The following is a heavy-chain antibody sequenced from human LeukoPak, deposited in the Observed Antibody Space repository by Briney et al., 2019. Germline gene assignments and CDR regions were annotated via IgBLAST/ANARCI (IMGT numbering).Heavy chain of an antibody. D-gene: IGHD3-9*01. J-gene: IGHJ4*02. V-gene: IGHV1-3*03. CDR3: ARDPLQYHDLLTGSQPQYYFDF. CDR1: GYTFTNYA. CDR2: INAANGDT. Sequence: ASVKVSCKASGYTFTNYAIHWVRQAPGQRLEWMGWINAANGDTKYSQEFQGRVTITRDTSANTAYMQLSSLRSEDMAVYYCARDPLQYHDLLTGSQPQYYFDFWGQGTLVTVSS.